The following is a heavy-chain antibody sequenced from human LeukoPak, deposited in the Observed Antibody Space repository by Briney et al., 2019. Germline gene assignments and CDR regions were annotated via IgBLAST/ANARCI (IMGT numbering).Heavy chain of an antibody. Sequence: GGTLRLSCAASGFTFSSYGMSWVRQAPGKGLEWVSAISGSGGSTYYADSVKGRFTISRDNSKNTLYLQMNSLRAEDTAVYYCAKNRITMIVVAHNWFDPWGQGTLVTVSS. CDR1: GFTFSSYG. CDR3: AKNRITMIVVAHNWFDP. J-gene: IGHJ5*02. V-gene: IGHV3-23*01. CDR2: ISGSGGST. D-gene: IGHD3-22*01.